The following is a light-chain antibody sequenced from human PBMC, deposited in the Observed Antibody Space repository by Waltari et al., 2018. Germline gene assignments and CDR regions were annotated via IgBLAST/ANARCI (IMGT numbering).Light chain of an antibody. J-gene: IGKJ1*01. Sequence: SCRASQSISRTLAWYQQKPGQAPRLLIYGASIRATGTPERFSGGGSGTDFSLTISRLDPEDFAVYYCQHYVRLPATFGQGTKVEIK. CDR3: QHYVRLPAT. CDR1: QSISRT. V-gene: IGKV3-20*01. CDR2: GAS.